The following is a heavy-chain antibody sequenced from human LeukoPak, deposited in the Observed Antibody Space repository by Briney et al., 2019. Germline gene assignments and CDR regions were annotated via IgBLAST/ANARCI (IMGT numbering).Heavy chain of an antibody. CDR1: GFTFSNYA. D-gene: IGHD1-14*01. CDR3: AKSHITVVGTLDY. J-gene: IGHJ4*02. V-gene: IGHV3-23*01. Sequence: GGTLRLSCAASGFTFSNYAMTWVRQAPGKGLEWVSDITGSGGASYYTDSVRGRFTISRDNSRDTLDLHMNSLRAEDTAIYFCAKSHITVVGTLDYWGQGTLVTVSS. CDR2: ITGSGGAS.